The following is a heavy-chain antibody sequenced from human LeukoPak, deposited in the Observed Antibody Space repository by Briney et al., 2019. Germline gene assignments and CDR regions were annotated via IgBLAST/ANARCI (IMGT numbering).Heavy chain of an antibody. CDR1: GGSISSYY. V-gene: IGHV4-59*08. CDR2: IYYSGST. Sequence: SETLSLTCTVSGGSISSYYWSWIRQPPGKGLEWIGYIYYSGSTNYNPSLKSRVTISVDTSKNQFSLKLSSVTAADTAVYYCARHPGGGYHFDYWGQGTLVTVSS. J-gene: IGHJ4*02. D-gene: IGHD5-18*01. CDR3: ARHPGGGYHFDY.